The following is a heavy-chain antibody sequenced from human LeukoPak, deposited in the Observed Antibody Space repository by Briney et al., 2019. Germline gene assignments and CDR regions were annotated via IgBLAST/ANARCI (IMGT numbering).Heavy chain of an antibody. CDR1: GFTFSTYA. CDR3: ARSQGGNYGDYVVYDAFDF. J-gene: IGHJ3*01. Sequence: PGGSLRLSCEVSGFTFSTYAMHWVRQAPGKGLEWVAVMSHDGSNTDYADSVKGRFTVSRDNSKNTLYLQMNSLRAEDTSVYYCARSQGGNYGDYVVYDAFDFWGQGTMVTVSS. V-gene: IGHV3-30-3*01. D-gene: IGHD4-17*01. CDR2: MSHDGSNT.